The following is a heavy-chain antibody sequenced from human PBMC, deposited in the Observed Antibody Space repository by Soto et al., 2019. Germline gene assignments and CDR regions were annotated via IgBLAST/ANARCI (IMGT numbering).Heavy chain of an antibody. CDR1: GDSIGTGGYY. D-gene: IGHD3-22*01. CDR2: IHYSGST. Sequence: SETLSLTCTVSGDSIGTGGYYWDWIRQHPGKGPEWIGYIHYSGSTYYSPSLKSRLAISLDTSKNQFSLHLSSVTAADTAVYYCATNHDDISGRTPLLFDSWGQGTLVTVS. J-gene: IGHJ4*02. V-gene: IGHV4-31*03. CDR3: ATNHDDISGRTPLLFDS.